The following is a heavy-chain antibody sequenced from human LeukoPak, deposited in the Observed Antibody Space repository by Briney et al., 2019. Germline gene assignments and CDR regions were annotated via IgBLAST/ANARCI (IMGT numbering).Heavy chain of an antibody. CDR3: ARDGEDFYYDY. CDR1: GFTVSSNY. V-gene: IGHV3-66*01. D-gene: IGHD7-27*01. Sequence: GGSLRLSCAASGFTVSSNYMSWVRQAPGKGLEWVSVIYIGGTIYYADSVKGRFTISRDNSRNTVYLEMNSLRVEDTAVYYCARDGEDFYYDYWGQGTLVTVST. CDR2: IYIGGTI. J-gene: IGHJ4*02.